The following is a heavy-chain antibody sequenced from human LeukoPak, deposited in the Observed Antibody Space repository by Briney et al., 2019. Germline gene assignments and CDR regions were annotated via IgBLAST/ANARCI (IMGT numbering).Heavy chain of an antibody. J-gene: IGHJ3*02. CDR2: IYYSGST. Sequence: SETLSLTCTVSGGSISSYYWSWIRQPPGKGLEWIGYIYYSGSTNYNPSLKSRVTISVDTSKNQFSLKLSSVTAADTAVYYCASRVVVPAASDDAFDIWGQGTMVAVSS. D-gene: IGHD2-2*01. V-gene: IGHV4-59*01. CDR1: GGSISSYY. CDR3: ASRVVVPAASDDAFDI.